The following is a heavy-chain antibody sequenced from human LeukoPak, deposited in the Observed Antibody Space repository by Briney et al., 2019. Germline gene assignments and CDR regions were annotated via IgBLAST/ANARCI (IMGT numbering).Heavy chain of an antibody. D-gene: IGHD6-6*01. CDR2: INHSGST. CDR1: GGSFSSYY. V-gene: IGHV4-34*01. Sequence: PSETLSLTCAVYGGSFSSYYWSWIRQPPGKGLEWIGEINHSGSTNYNPSLKSRVTISVDTSKNQFSLKLSSVTAADTAVYYCARGLAARGWADYWGQGTLVTVSS. J-gene: IGHJ4*02. CDR3: ARGLAARGWADY.